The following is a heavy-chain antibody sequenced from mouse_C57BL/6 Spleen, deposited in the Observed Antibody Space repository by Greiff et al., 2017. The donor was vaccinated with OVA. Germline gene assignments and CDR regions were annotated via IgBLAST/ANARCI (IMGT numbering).Heavy chain of an antibody. J-gene: IGHJ4*01. V-gene: IGHV1-81*01. CDR3: ARFITTVVAPRDY. Sequence: VQLQQSGAELARPGASVKLSCKASGYTFTSYGISWVKQRTGQGLEWIGEIYPRSGNTYYNEKFKGKATLTADKSSSTAYMELRSLTSEDSAVYFCARFITTVVAPRDYWGQGTSVTVSS. CDR1: GYTFTSYG. CDR2: IYPRSGNT. D-gene: IGHD1-1*01.